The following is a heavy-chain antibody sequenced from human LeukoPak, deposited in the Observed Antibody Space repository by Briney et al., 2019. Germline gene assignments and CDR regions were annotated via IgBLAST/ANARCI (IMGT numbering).Heavy chain of an antibody. CDR3: ATKSGNYYNY. CDR1: GFTFSSYW. Sequence: GGSLRLSCAASGFTFSSYWMSWVRQAPGKGLEWVANIKQDGSEKYYVDSVKGRFTVSRDNAKKSLYLQINSLSTEDTAVYYCATKSGNYYNYWGRGSLVTVSS. D-gene: IGHD1-26*01. CDR2: IKQDGSEK. J-gene: IGHJ4*02. V-gene: IGHV3-7*03.